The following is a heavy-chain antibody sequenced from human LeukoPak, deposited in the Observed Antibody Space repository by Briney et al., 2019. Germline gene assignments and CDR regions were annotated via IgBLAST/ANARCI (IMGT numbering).Heavy chain of an antibody. V-gene: IGHV1-69*13. J-gene: IGHJ4*02. CDR1: GGTFSTYA. CDR2: IIPIFGTA. Sequence: ASVKVSCKASGGTFSTYAISRVRQAPGHGLECMGGIIPIFGTAKYAQKFQGRVTITADESTSTAYMELSSLRSEDTAVYYCARARGISGSYRFYFGYWGQGTLVTVSS. CDR3: ARARGISGSYRFYFGY. D-gene: IGHD1-26*01.